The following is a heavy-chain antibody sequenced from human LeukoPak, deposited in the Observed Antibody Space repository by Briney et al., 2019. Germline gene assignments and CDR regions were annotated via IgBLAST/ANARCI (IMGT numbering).Heavy chain of an antibody. CDR2: IILIFGTA. CDR1: GGTFSSYA. V-gene: IGHV1-69*13. J-gene: IGHJ5*02. CDR3: AWMRGYTAMVFRVRDNWFDP. D-gene: IGHD5-18*01. Sequence: ASVKVSCKASGGTFSSYAISWVRQAPGQGLEWMGGIILIFGTANYAQKFQGRVTITADESTSTAYMELSSLRSEDTAVYYCAWMRGYTAMVFRVRDNWFDPWGQGTLVTVSS.